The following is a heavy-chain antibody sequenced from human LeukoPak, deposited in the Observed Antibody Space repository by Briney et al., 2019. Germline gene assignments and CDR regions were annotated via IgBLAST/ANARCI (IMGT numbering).Heavy chain of an antibody. V-gene: IGHV3-30*04. CDR2: ISYDGSNK. J-gene: IGHJ6*03. Sequence: GGSLRLSCAASGFTFSSYAMHWVRQAPGKGLEWVAVISYDGSNKYYADSVKGRFTISRDNSKNTLYLQMNSLRVEDTAVYYCARAYSERYGLGYYYMDVWGKGTTVTVSS. CDR1: GFTFSSYA. CDR3: ARAYSERYGLGYYYMDV. D-gene: IGHD1-26*01.